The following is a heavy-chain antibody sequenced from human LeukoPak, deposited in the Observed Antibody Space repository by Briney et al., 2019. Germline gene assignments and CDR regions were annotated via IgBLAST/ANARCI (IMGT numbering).Heavy chain of an antibody. CDR2: MSYDGSND. Sequence: GGSLRLSCAASGFTFSSFAMHWVRQAPGKGLEWLAVMSYDGSNDYYAGSLKGRLSMSRDNSRNTLSLQIKSLRPDDTAVYYCARDAGGAFYWYFDPWGRGTLVTVSS. J-gene: IGHJ2*01. V-gene: IGHV3-30-3*01. CDR1: GFTFSSFA. D-gene: IGHD3-16*01. CDR3: ARDAGGAFYWYFDP.